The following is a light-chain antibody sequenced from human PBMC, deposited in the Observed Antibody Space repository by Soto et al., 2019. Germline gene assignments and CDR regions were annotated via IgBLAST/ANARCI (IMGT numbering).Light chain of an antibody. CDR1: SSDVGGYNY. V-gene: IGLV2-14*01. CDR3: SSYTSSSTL. J-gene: IGLJ1*01. CDR2: DVS. Sequence: QSALTQPASVSGSPGQSITISCTGTSSDVGGYNYVSWYQQHPGKAPKLMIYDVSNRPSRVSNRVSGSKSGNTASLTISGLQAEDEADYYCSSYTSSSTLFGTGTKLTVL.